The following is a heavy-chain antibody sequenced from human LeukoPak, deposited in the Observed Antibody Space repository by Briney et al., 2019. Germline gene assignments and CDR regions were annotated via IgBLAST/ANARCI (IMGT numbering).Heavy chain of an antibody. V-gene: IGHV3-30*18. J-gene: IGHJ6*02. CDR2: ISYDGSNK. Sequence: GGALRLSCAASGFNFSHYGMHRVRQAPGKGLERVAVISYDGSNKYYADSVKGQFTISRDNSKNTLYLQMNSLRAEDTAVYYCAKSAMAPPYYYYGMDVWGQGTTVTVSS. CDR3: AKSAMAPPYYYYGMDV. CDR1: GFNFSHYG. D-gene: IGHD5-18*01.